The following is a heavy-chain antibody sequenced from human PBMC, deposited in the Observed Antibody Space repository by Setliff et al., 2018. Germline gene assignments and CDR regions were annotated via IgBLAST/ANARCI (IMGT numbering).Heavy chain of an antibody. J-gene: IGHJ4*02. CDR1: GFSLSSYW. CDR3: ARWMRSGQGLDC. Sequence: GSLRLSCAASGFSLSSYWMSWVRQAPGKGLEWVANIKQDGSGKYYVDSVKGRFTISRDNARNSLYLQMNSLRAEDTAVYYCARWMRSGQGLDCWGQGTLVTVSS. CDR2: IKQDGSGK. D-gene: IGHD2-15*01. V-gene: IGHV3-7*01.